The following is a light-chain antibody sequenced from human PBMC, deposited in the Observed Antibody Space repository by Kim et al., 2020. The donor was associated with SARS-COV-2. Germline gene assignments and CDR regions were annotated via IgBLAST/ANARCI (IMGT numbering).Light chain of an antibody. Sequence: DVVMTQSPLSLPVTLGQPASISCRSSQSLVHSDGNTYLNWFQQRPCQSPRRLIYTVSKRDSGVPDRFSGSGSGTDFTLKISRVETEDVGVYFCMHTTHWGQNTFGQGTKLEIK. CDR1: QSLVHSDGNTY. V-gene: IGKV2-30*02. J-gene: IGKJ2*01. CDR2: TVS. CDR3: MHTTHWGQNT.